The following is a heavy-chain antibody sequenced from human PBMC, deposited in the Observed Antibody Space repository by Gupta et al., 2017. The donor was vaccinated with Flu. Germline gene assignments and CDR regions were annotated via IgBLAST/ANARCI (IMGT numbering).Heavy chain of an antibody. Sequence: GSTYYADSVKGRFTISRDNSKNTLYLQMNSLRAEDTAVYYCAKGSVLWFGEPKYYFDYWGQGTLVTVSS. CDR3: AKGSVLWFGEPKYYFDY. V-gene: IGHV3-23*01. CDR2: GST. D-gene: IGHD3-10*01. J-gene: IGHJ4*02.